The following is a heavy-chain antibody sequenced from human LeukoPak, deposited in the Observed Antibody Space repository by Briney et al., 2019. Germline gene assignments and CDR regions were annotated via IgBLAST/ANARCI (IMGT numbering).Heavy chain of an antibody. CDR1: GGSISSYY. D-gene: IGHD4-17*01. V-gene: IGHV4-59*01. CDR3: ARGGNYGDPNFDY. Sequence: SETLSLTCTVSGGSISSYYWSWIRQPPGKGLEWIGYIYYSGSTNYNPSLKSRVTISVDTSKNQFSLKLSSVTAADTAVYYCARGGNYGDPNFDYWGQGTLVTVSS. CDR2: IYYSGST. J-gene: IGHJ4*02.